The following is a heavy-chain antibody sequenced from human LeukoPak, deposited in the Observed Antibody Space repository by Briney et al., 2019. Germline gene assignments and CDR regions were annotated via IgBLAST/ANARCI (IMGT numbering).Heavy chain of an antibody. CDR3: ARVVRGAVTSNCFAP. Sequence: SETLSLTCTVSGGSINDFYWTWIRQAPGKGLEGGGYISDSEATDYNPSLRSRVPMSVDTSKNEFSLQLTSVTAADTAMYYCARVVRGAVTSNCFAPWGQGTLVTVSS. J-gene: IGHJ5*02. CDR1: GGSINDFY. V-gene: IGHV4-59*01. CDR2: ISDSEAT. D-gene: IGHD4-17*01.